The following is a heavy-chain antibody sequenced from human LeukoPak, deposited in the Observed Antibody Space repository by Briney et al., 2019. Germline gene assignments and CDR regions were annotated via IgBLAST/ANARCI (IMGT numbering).Heavy chain of an antibody. D-gene: IGHD3-22*01. J-gene: IGHJ4*02. CDR3: AREASYYDSSGYPIYYFDY. CDR2: ISAYNGNT. V-gene: IGHV1-18*01. Sequence: ASVKVSCKASGYTFTSYGISWVRQAPGQGLEWMGWISAYNGNTNYAQKLQGRVTMTTDTSTSTAYMELRSLRSDDTAVYYCAREASYYDSSGYPIYYFDYWGQGTLVTVSS. CDR1: GYTFTSYG.